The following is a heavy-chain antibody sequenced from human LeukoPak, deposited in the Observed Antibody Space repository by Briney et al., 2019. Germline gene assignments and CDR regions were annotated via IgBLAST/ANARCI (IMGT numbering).Heavy chain of an antibody. D-gene: IGHD6-13*01. J-gene: IGHJ6*03. CDR2: IYYSGST. CDR1: GGSISSYY. CDR3: ARANSSSYYMDV. V-gene: IGHV4-59*01. Sequence: PSETLSLTCTVSGGSISSYYRSWIRQPPGKGLEWIGYIYYSGSTNYNPSLKSRVTISVDPSKNQFSLKLSSVTAADTAVYYCARANSSSYYMDVWGKGTTVTVSS.